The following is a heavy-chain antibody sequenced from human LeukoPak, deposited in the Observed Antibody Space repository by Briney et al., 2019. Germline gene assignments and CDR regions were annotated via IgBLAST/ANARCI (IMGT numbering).Heavy chain of an antibody. CDR2: ISGSGGST. D-gene: IGHD2-15*01. Sequence: GESLRLSCAASGFTFSSYAMNWVRQAPGKGLEWVSGISGSGGSTFYAASVEGRFTISRDSSKRTLYLQMSSLRAEDTAVYYCAKDRISCSGGACYRGAFDYWGQGTLVTVSS. CDR3: AKDRISCSGGACYRGAFDY. J-gene: IGHJ4*02. V-gene: IGHV3-23*01. CDR1: GFTFSSYA.